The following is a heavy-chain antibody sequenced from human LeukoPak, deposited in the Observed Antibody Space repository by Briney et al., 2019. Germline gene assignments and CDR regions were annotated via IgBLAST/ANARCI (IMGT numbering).Heavy chain of an antibody. CDR1: GGSISGYY. CDR3: AGDKQPGDY. Sequence: RPSETLSLTCTVSGGSISGYYWSWIRQPPGKGLEWIGYIYYSGSPTYNPSLKSRVTISVDTSKNQFSLKLSSVTAADTAVYYRAGDKQPGDYWGQGTLVTVSS. CDR2: IYYSGSP. J-gene: IGHJ4*02. V-gene: IGHV4-59*01. D-gene: IGHD5-18*01.